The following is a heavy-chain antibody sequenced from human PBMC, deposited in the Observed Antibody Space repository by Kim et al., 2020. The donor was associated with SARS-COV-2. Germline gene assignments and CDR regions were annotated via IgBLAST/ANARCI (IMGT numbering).Heavy chain of an antibody. D-gene: IGHD2-15*01. Sequence: GGSLRLSCAASGFTFSNYWMNWVRQAPGKGLEWLANIKEDGSAAYYVDSVKGRFIISRDNAKNSLYLQITSLRDEDTAIYYCARDPLGRDGFNTLDYWGQGALVAVSS. CDR2: IKEDGSAA. J-gene: IGHJ4*02. CDR1: GFTFSNYW. CDR3: ARDPLGRDGFNTLDY. V-gene: IGHV3-7*01.